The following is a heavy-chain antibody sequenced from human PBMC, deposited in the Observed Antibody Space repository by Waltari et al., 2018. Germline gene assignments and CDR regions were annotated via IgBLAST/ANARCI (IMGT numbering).Heavy chain of an antibody. J-gene: IGHJ4*02. Sequence: QITLKESGPTLVKPTQTLTLTCTFSGISLSPTREVAMGWMCQPPGKALEWLAVIYWNNDKLYSPSLKRRLTVTRDTSTNEVVLTMTYMDPVDTATYYCALFTEEWDYWGQGTLVTVSS. CDR2: IYWNNDK. CDR3: ALFTEEWDY. V-gene: IGHV2-5*01. D-gene: IGHD2-8*01. CDR1: GISLSPTREVA.